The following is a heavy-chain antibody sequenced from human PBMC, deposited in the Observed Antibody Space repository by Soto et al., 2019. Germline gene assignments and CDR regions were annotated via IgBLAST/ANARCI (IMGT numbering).Heavy chain of an antibody. V-gene: IGHV4-34*01. CDR2: INHSGST. CDR3: ARGRWELIWFDP. J-gene: IGHJ5*02. CDR1: GGSFSGYY. D-gene: IGHD1-26*01. Sequence: QVQLQQWGAGLLKPSETLSLTCAVYGGSFSGYYWSWIRQPPGKGLEWIGEINHSGSTNYNPSLKIRVTIAVDTSKNQFYLKLSSVTAADTAVYYCARGRWELIWFDPWGQGTLVTVSS.